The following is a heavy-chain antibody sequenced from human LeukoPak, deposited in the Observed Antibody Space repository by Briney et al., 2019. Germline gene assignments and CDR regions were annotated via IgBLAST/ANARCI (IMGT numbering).Heavy chain of an antibody. Sequence: GGSLRLSCAASGFTFNTYSMNWARQAPGKGLEWVANIKQDGSEKYYVDSVKGRFTISRDNAKNSLYLQMNSLRAEDTAVYYCARDMSYYDSSGYSHWGQGTLVTVSS. CDR3: ARDMSYYDSSGYSH. J-gene: IGHJ4*02. CDR1: GFTFNTYS. V-gene: IGHV3-7*01. D-gene: IGHD3-22*01. CDR2: IKQDGSEK.